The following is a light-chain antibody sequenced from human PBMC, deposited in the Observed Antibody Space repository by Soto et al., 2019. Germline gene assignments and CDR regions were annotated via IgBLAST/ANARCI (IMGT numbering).Light chain of an antibody. CDR1: SSDVGSYNL. CDR2: EGS. CDR3: RSYAGSSTVV. J-gene: IGLJ2*01. V-gene: IGLV2-23*01. Sequence: QSVLTQPASVSGSPGQSITISCTGTSSDVGSYNLVSWYQQHPGKAPKLMIYEGSKRPSGVSNRFSGSKSGNTASLTISGLQLADEADYYCRSYAGSSTVVFGGGTQLTVL.